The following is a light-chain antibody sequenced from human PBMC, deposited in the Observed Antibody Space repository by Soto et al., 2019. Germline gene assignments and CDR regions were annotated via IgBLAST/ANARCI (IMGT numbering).Light chain of an antibody. CDR2: GAS. V-gene: IGKV3-15*01. CDR1: QSVSSH. Sequence: ETVMTQSPATLSVSPGERVTLSCRASQSVSSHLAWYQHKPGQSPRLLIYGASTRATGIPARFSGRGSGTEFTLTIGSLQSEDSAVYYCHQYDDWPPWTFGQGTKVEVK. J-gene: IGKJ1*01. CDR3: HQYDDWPPWT.